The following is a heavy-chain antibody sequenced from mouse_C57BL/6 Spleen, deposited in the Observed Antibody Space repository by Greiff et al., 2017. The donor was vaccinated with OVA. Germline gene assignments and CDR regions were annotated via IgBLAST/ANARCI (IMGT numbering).Heavy chain of an antibody. D-gene: IGHD3-2*02. CDR1: GYTFTSYW. Sequence: QVQLQQPGAELVKPGASVKLSCKASGYTFTSYWMQWVKQRPGQGLEWIGEIDPSDSYTNYNQKFKGKATLTVDTSSSTAYMQLSSLTSEDSAVYYCARGISGWCAYWGQGTLVTVSA. CDR2: IDPSDSYT. CDR3: ARGISGWCAY. V-gene: IGHV1-50*01. J-gene: IGHJ3*01.